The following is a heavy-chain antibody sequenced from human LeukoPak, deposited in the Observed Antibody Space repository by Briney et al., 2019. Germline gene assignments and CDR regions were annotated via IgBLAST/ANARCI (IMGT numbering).Heavy chain of an antibody. Sequence: GGSLRLSCAASGFTFSNYGMHWVRQAPGKGLEWVAVIWYDERNKYYADSVKGRSTIPRDNSKNTLYLQMNSLRAEDTAVYYCARDCLVGANVEYYFDSWGQGTQVTVSS. CDR2: IWYDERNK. D-gene: IGHD1-26*01. CDR1: GFTFSNYG. V-gene: IGHV3-33*01. J-gene: IGHJ4*02. CDR3: ARDCLVGANVEYYFDS.